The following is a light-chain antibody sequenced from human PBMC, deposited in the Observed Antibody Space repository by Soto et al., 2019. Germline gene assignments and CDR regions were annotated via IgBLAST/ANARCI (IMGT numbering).Light chain of an antibody. Sequence: EIVMTQSPATLSVSPGERATLSCRASQSVSSNLAWYQQKPGQAPRLLIYGASPRATGIPARFSGSESGTDFTLTTTSLQSVEFAVYYYQQYNNGPPYTFGQGTKLEIK. V-gene: IGKV3-15*01. J-gene: IGKJ2*01. CDR1: QSVSSN. CDR2: GAS. CDR3: QQYNNGPPYT.